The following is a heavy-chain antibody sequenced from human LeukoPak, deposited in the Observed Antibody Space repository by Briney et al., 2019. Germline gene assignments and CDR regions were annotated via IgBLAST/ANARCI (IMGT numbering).Heavy chain of an antibody. J-gene: IGHJ4*02. Sequence: GGSLRLSCAASGFTFSNYNMNWVRQAPGKGLEWVSYISSSSSTIYYADSVKGRFTISRDNAKNSLYLRMNSLRAEDTAVYYCARGTDYWDSWGQGTLVTVSS. D-gene: IGHD3/OR15-3a*01. CDR3: ARGTDYWDS. CDR2: ISSSSSTI. V-gene: IGHV3-48*01. CDR1: GFTFSNYN.